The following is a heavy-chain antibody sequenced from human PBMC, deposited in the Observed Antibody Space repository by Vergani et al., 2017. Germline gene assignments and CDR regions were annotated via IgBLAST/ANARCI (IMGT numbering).Heavy chain of an antibody. CDR3: ARDLLLGDYYYYYGMDV. J-gene: IGHJ6*02. Sequence: QVQLVQSGAEVKKPGSSVKVSCKASGGTFSSYAISWVRQAPGQGLEWMGRIIPIFGTANCAQKFQGRVTITADESTSTAYMELSSLRSEDTAVYYCARDLLLGDYYYYYGMDVWGQGTTVTVSS. V-gene: IGHV1-69*13. CDR1: GGTFSSYA. CDR2: IIPIFGTA.